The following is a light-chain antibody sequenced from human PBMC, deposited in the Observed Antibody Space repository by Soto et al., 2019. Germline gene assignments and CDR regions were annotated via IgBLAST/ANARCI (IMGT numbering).Light chain of an antibody. CDR3: ATWDSSLSAGV. CDR1: SSNIGKNY. V-gene: IGLV1-51*01. CDR2: DND. J-gene: IGLJ3*02. Sequence: QSVLTQPPSVSASPGQKVSISCSGSSSNIGKNYVSWYQQFPGKAPKLLIYDNDKRPSGIPDRFSGSKSGTSATLGITGLQTGDEADYYCATWDSSLSAGVFGGGTKLTVL.